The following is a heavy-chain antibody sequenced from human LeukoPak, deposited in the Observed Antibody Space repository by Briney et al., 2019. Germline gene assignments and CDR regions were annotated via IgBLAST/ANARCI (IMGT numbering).Heavy chain of an antibody. Sequence: ASVKVSCKASGYTFTSYGISWVRQAPGQGLEWMGWISAYNGNTNYAQKLQGRVTMTTDTSTSTVYMELSSLRSEDTAVYYCARESGGNPATSEDYWGQGTLVTVSS. CDR1: GYTFTSYG. D-gene: IGHD4-23*01. CDR2: ISAYNGNT. V-gene: IGHV1-18*01. J-gene: IGHJ4*02. CDR3: ARESGGNPATSEDY.